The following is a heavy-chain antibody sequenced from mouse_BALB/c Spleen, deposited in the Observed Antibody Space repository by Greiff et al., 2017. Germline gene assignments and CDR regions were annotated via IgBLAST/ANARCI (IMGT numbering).Heavy chain of an antibody. D-gene: IGHD1-1*01. CDR3: ATHELPYAMDY. Sequence: QVQLQQSGAELARPGASVKMSCTASGFTFTSYTMHWVQQRPGQGLEWIGYINPSSGYTNYNQKFKDKATLTADKSSSTAYMQLSSLTSEDSAVYYCATHELPYAMDYWGQGTSVTVSS. CDR1: GFTFTSYT. CDR2: INPSSGYT. J-gene: IGHJ4*01. V-gene: IGHV1-4*01.